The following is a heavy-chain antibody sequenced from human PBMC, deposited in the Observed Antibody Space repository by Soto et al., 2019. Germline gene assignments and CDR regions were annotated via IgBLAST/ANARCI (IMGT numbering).Heavy chain of an antibody. J-gene: IGHJ4*02. CDR3: ASSDSYGENSGSPFDY. Sequence: PSETLSLTCAVSGGSISSSNWWSWVRQPPGKGLEWIGEIYHSGSTNYNPSLKSRVTISVDKSKNQFSLKLSSVTAADTAVYYCASSDSYGENSGSPFDYWGQGTLVTVSS. V-gene: IGHV4-4*02. CDR2: IYHSGST. D-gene: IGHD1-26*01. CDR1: GGSISSSNW.